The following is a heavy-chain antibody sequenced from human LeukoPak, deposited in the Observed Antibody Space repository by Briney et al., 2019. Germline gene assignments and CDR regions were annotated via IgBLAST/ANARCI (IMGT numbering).Heavy chain of an antibody. J-gene: IGHJ4*02. CDR1: GGSISSYY. D-gene: IGHD5-18*01. Sequence: SETLSLTRTVSGGSISSYYWSWIRQPAGKGLEWIGRIYTSGSTNYNPSLKSRVTMSVDTSKNQFSLKLSSVTAADTAVYYCAGVDTAMVIYYWGQGTLVTVSS. CDR3: AGVDTAMVIYY. CDR2: IYTSGST. V-gene: IGHV4-4*07.